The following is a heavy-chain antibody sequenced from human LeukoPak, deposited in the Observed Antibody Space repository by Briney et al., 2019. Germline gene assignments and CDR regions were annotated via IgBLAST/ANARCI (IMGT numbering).Heavy chain of an antibody. V-gene: IGHV3-23*01. D-gene: IGHD4-17*01. CDR3: AKVKYDYGDPVGWFDP. Sequence: PGGSLRLSCAASGFTFWNSAITWVRQAPGKGLGWVAHISSSGGYTYYADSVRGRFTISRDNSNNTLYLQMNSLRGEDTAVYYCAKVKYDYGDPVGWFDPWGRGTLVTVSS. CDR1: GFTFWNSA. CDR2: ISSSGGYT. J-gene: IGHJ5*02.